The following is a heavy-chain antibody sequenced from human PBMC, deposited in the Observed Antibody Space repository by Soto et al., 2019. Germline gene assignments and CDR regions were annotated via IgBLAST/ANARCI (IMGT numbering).Heavy chain of an antibody. J-gene: IGHJ5*01. V-gene: IGHV4-31*03. D-gene: IGHD3-3*01. CDR1: GGSINSTSHY. Sequence: QVQLQESGPGLVRPSQTLPLTCTVSGGSINSTSHYWSWIRQHPGKGLEWIGSIFHSGSTSYNPSLKSRLSISVDTSKNQFSLKLSSVTAADTAVYSCARSFMAGITVFGDLNPNWFESWGQGTLVIVSS. CDR2: IFHSGST. CDR3: ARSFMAGITVFGDLNPNWFES.